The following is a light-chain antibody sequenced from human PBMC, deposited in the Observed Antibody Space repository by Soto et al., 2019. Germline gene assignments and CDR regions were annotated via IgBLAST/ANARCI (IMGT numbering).Light chain of an antibody. V-gene: IGKV3-20*01. J-gene: IGKJ1*01. Sequence: ETVLTQSPGTLSLSPGERATLSCRASQTIRSNYLAWYRQTPGQAPRLLIYGASNRATGIADRFSGSGSGTDFTLIISRLEPEDFALYYCQQDGSSPWTFGQGNKVEIK. CDR3: QQDGSSPWT. CDR1: QTIRSNY. CDR2: GAS.